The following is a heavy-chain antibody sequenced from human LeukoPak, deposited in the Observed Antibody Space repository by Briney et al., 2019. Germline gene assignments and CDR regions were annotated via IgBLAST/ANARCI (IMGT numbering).Heavy chain of an antibody. Sequence: SETLSLTCTVSGGSISSSHYYWGWIRQSPGKGLEWIGSIYYSGTTYYNPSLESRVTISDDTSKNRFSLILTSLTAADTAVYYCARQSSDYYYYYIDVWGEGTTVIVSS. CDR2: IYYSGTT. CDR3: ARQSSDYYYYYIDV. J-gene: IGHJ6*03. V-gene: IGHV4-39*01. CDR1: GGSISSSHYY.